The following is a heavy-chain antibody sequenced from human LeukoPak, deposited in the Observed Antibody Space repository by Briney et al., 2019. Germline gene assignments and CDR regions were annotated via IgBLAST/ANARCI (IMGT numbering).Heavy chain of an antibody. D-gene: IGHD5-18*01. V-gene: IGHV3-30-3*01. CDR3: AKGDTAMAVDY. CDR1: GFTFSSYA. CDR2: ISYDGSNK. J-gene: IGHJ4*02. Sequence: GGSLRLSCAASGFTFSSYAMHWVRQAPGKGLEWVAVISYDGSNKYYADSVKGRFTISRDNSKNTLYLQMNSLRAEDTAVYYCAKGDTAMAVDYWGQGTLVTVSS.